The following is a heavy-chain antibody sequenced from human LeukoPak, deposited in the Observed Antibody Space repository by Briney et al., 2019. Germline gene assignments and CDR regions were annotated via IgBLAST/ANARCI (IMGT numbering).Heavy chain of an antibody. CDR3: ARGGFCSGGSCPVDYYYYMDV. CDR1: GFTFSSYS. V-gene: IGHV3-21*01. CDR2: ITGSSSYI. D-gene: IGHD2-15*01. J-gene: IGHJ6*03. Sequence: GGSLRLSCAASGFTFSSYSMNWVRQAPGKGLEWVSSITGSSSYIYYADSVKGRFTISRDNAKNSLYLQMNSLRAEDTAVYYCARGGFCSGGSCPVDYYYYMDVWGKGTTVTVSS.